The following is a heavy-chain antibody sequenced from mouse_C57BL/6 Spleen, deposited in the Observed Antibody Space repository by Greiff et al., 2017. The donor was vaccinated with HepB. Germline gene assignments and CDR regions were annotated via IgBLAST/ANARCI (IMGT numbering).Heavy chain of an antibody. V-gene: IGHV2-2*01. CDR2: IWSGGST. Sequence: QVQLKQSGPGLVQPSQSLSITCTVSGFSFTSYGVHWVRQSPGKGLEWLGVIWSGGSTDYNAAYISRLSISKDNSKSQVFFKMNSLQADDTAIYYCARRENGYDYPLAMDYWGQGTSVTVSS. D-gene: IGHD2-4*01. CDR3: ARRENGYDYPLAMDY. CDR1: GFSFTSYG. J-gene: IGHJ4*01.